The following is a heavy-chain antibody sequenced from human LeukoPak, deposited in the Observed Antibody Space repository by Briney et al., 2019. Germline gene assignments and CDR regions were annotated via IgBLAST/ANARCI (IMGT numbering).Heavy chain of an antibody. J-gene: IGHJ5*02. CDR1: GFRFDDFG. Sequence: PGGSLRLSCAVSGFRFDDFGMSWVRQAPGKGLEWVSGISWNGGTTGYADSVKGRFTISRDNAKNSLYLQMNSLRAEDTALYHCARDSSTMGSFNWFDPWGQGTLVTVSS. D-gene: IGHD3-10*01. CDR3: ARDSSTMGSFNWFDP. V-gene: IGHV3-20*01. CDR2: ISWNGGTT.